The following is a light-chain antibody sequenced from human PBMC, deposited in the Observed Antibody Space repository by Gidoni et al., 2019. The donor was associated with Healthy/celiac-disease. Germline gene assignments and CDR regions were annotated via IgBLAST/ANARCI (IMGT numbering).Light chain of an antibody. V-gene: IGKV3-11*01. CDR3: QQRSNWSLT. J-gene: IGKJ4*01. CDR1: QSVSSY. Sequence: PATLPLSPGEIATLSCRASQSVSSYLAWYQQKPGQAPRLLIYDASNRATGIPARFSGSGSGTDFTLTISSLEPEDFAVYYCQQRSNWSLTFGGGTKVEIK. CDR2: DAS.